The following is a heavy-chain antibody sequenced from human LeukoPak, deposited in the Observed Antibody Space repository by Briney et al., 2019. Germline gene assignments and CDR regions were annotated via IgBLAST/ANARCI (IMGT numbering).Heavy chain of an antibody. CDR1: GFTFSSYW. D-gene: IGHD3-10*01. CDR3: ARDSWFGELLSYYFDY. J-gene: IGHJ4*02. V-gene: IGHV3-7*01. CDR2: IKQDGSEK. Sequence: GGSLRLSCAASGFTFSSYWMSWVRQAPGKGLEWVANIKQDGSEKYYVDSVKGRFTISRDNAKNSLYLQMNSLRAEDTAVYYCARDSWFGELLSYYFDYWGQGTLVTVSS.